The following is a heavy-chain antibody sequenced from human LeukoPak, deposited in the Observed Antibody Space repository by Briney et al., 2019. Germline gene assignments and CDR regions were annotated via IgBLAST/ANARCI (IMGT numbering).Heavy chain of an antibody. CDR1: GFTFSSYA. CDR2: ISYDGSNK. D-gene: IGHD3-10*01. J-gene: IGHJ4*02. Sequence: GRSLRLSCAASGFTFSSYAMHWVRQAPGKGLEWVAVISYDGSNKYYADSVKGRFTISRDNSKNTLYLQMNSLRAEDTAVYYCAKPVTGSNDYWGQGTLVTVSS. CDR3: AKPVTGSNDY. V-gene: IGHV3-30*04.